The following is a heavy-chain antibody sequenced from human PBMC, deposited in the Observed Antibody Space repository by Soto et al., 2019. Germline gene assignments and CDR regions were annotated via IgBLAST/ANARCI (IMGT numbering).Heavy chain of an antibody. Sequence: SVPTCVTSPVAEADRRSFSGWSWVRQPPGKGLEWIGEILHDGSTNYNPSLKSRVTMSVDKSKNYFSLELTSVTAADTALYYCARDDYNDSSDRGHGTLV. D-gene: IGHD1-1*01. CDR3: ARDDYNDSSD. V-gene: IGHV4-4*02. CDR2: ILHDGST. J-gene: IGHJ4*01. CDR1: EADRRSFSG.